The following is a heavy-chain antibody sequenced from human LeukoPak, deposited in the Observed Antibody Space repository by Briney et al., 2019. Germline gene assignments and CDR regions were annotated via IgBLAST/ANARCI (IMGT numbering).Heavy chain of an antibody. CDR2: INHSGST. CDR1: GGSFSGYY. Sequence: PSETLSLTCAVYGGSFSGYYWSWIRQPPGKGLEWIGEINHSGSTNYNPSLKSRVTISVDTSKNQFSLKLSSVTAADTAVYYCARGMDSGSPSYWGQGTLVTVSS. D-gene: IGHD1-26*01. CDR3: ARGMDSGSPSY. J-gene: IGHJ4*02. V-gene: IGHV4-34*01.